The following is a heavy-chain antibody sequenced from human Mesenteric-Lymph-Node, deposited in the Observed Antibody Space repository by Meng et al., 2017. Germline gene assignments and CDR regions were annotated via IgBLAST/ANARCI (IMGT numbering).Heavy chain of an antibody. J-gene: IGHJ4*02. Sequence: GESLKISCAASGFTFSSYAMSWVRQAPGKGLEWVSAISGSGGSTYYADSVKGRFTISRDNSKNTLYLQMNSLRAEDTAVYYCAKDSRQWLDYFDYWGQGTLVTVSS. CDR2: ISGSGGST. CDR3: AKDSRQWLDYFDY. V-gene: IGHV3-23*01. D-gene: IGHD6-19*01. CDR1: GFTFSSYA.